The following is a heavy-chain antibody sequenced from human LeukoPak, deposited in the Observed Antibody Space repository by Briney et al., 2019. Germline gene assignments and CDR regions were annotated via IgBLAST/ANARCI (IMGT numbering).Heavy chain of an antibody. D-gene: IGHD3-22*01. CDR3: ARDNYDSSTHNQIDY. CDR2: IYYSGST. CDR1: GGSISSSSYY. V-gene: IGHV4-39*07. Sequence: SETLSLTCTVSGGSISSSSYYWGWIRQPPGKGLEWIGSIYYSGSTYYNPSLKSRVTISVDTSKNQFSLKLSSVTAADTAVYYCARDNYDSSTHNQIDYWGQGTLVTVSS. J-gene: IGHJ4*02.